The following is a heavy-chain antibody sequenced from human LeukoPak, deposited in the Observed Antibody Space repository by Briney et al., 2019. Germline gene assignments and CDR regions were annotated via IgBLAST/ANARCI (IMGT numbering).Heavy chain of an antibody. J-gene: IGHJ3*02. CDR3: ARDHPHYDFWSGYSYDAFDI. CDR2: INPNSGGT. Sequence: GASVKVSCKASGYTFTGYYMHWVRQAPGQGLEWMGWINPNSGGTNYAQKFQGRVTMTRDTSISTAYMELSRLRSDDTAVYYCARDHPHYDFWSGYSYDAFDIWGQGTMVTVSS. D-gene: IGHD3-3*01. V-gene: IGHV1-2*02. CDR1: GYTFTGYY.